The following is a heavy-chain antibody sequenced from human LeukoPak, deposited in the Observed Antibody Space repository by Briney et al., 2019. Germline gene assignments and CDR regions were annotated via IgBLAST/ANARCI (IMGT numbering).Heavy chain of an antibody. J-gene: IGHJ4*02. D-gene: IGHD3-3*01. CDR2: IYYSGST. CDR3: ARGSDHEYYDFWSGYYIFDY. CDR1: GGSISSYY. V-gene: IGHV4-59*01. Sequence: PSETLSLTCTVSGGSISSYYWSWIRQPPGKGLEWIGYIYYSGSTNYNPSLKSRVTISVDTSKNQFSLKLSSVTAADTAVYYCARGSDHEYYDFWSGYYIFDYWGQGTLVTVSS.